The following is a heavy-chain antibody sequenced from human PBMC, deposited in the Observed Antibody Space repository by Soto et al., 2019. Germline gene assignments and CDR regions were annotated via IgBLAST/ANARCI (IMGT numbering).Heavy chain of an antibody. CDR1: GGSISSGGYS. D-gene: IGHD3-10*01. V-gene: IGHV4-39*07. J-gene: IGHJ5*02. Sequence: SETLSLTCAVSGGSISSGGYSWGWIRQPPGKGLEWIGSIYYSGSTYYSPSLKSRVTISVDTSKNQFSLKLSSVTAADTAVYYWARDDRLRGDYWFDPWGQGTLVTVSS. CDR3: ARDDRLRGDYWFDP. CDR2: IYYSGST.